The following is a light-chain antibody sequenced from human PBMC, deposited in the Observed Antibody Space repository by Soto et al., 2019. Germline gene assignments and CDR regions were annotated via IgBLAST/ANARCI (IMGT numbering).Light chain of an antibody. V-gene: IGKV1-27*01. CDR1: QGISNY. Sequence: DIQRTQSPSSLSASVGDRVTIPGRASQGISNYIAWSQQKPGKVPKLLIYAASTLQSGVPSRFSGSGSGTDFTLTISSRQPEDVATYYCQKYTSALRWTFGQGTQVEIK. CDR2: AAS. J-gene: IGKJ1*01. CDR3: QKYTSALRWT.